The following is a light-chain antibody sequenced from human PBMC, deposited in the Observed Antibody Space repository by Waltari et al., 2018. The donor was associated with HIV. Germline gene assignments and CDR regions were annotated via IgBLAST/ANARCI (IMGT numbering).Light chain of an antibody. CDR2: AAT. Sequence: DIQMTQSPSPLSTSVGDRVTIICRASQSISNYLNWYQQKAGRAPKLLLYAATTLQRGVPSRFTGSGSGTDFSLTISSLQPEDFAIYYCQQNDTTPWTFGQGTKVDLK. J-gene: IGKJ1*01. V-gene: IGKV1-39*01. CDR1: QSISNY. CDR3: QQNDTTPWT.